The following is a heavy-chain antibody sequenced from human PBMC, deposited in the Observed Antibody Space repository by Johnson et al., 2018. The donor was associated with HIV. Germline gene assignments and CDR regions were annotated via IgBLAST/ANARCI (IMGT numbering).Heavy chain of an antibody. Sequence: LVESGGALVQPGRSLRLSCVASGFTFEDYAMYWVRQAPGKGLEWVSGISWNSGSIGYADSVKGRFTISRDNAKNSLYLQMNSLRAEDTALYYCAKDRYDCWSGHPLPSDAFDIWGQGTMVTVSS. CDR3: AKDRYDCWSGHPLPSDAFDI. V-gene: IGHV3-9*01. CDR1: GFTFEDYA. D-gene: IGHD3-3*01. J-gene: IGHJ3*02. CDR2: ISWNSGSI.